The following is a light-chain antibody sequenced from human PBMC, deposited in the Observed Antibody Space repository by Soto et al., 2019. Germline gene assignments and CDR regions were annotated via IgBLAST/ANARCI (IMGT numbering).Light chain of an antibody. CDR1: SSNIGSNT. CDR2: SNN. J-gene: IGLJ2*01. Sequence: QSVLTQPPSASGTPGQRVTISCSGSSSNIGSNTVNWYQQLPGTAPKLLIYSNNQRPSGVPDRFSGSKSGTSASLAISGLQSEDEADYYCGAWDDSLNGPEFGGGTQLTVL. V-gene: IGLV1-44*01. CDR3: GAWDDSLNGPE.